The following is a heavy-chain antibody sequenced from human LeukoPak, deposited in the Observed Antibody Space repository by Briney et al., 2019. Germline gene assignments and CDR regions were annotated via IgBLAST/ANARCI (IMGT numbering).Heavy chain of an antibody. CDR3: ARFEIGDYPYYSGMDV. D-gene: IGHD4-17*01. V-gene: IGHV4-31*03. CDR2: IYYSGST. Sequence: PSETLSLTCTVSGGSISSCGYCWSWIRQHPGKGLDWIVYIYYSGSTYYNPSLKSRVTIALDTSKNQFSLKLRCVTAAATAVYYCARFEIGDYPYYSGMDVWGQGTTVTVSS. J-gene: IGHJ6*02. CDR1: GGSISSCGYC.